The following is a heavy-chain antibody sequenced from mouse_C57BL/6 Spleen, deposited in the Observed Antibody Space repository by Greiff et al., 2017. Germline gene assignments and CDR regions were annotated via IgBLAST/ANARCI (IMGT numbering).Heavy chain of an antibody. V-gene: IGHV5-17*01. CDR1: GFTFSDYG. Sequence: EVKVVESGGGLVKPGGSLKLSCAASGFTFSDYGMHWVRQAPEKGLEWVAYISSGSSTIYYADTVKGRFTISRDNAKNTLFLQMTSLRSEDTAMYYCARRDIPITTVPFAYWGQGTLVTVSA. D-gene: IGHD1-1*01. CDR3: ARRDIPITTVPFAY. J-gene: IGHJ3*01. CDR2: ISSGSSTI.